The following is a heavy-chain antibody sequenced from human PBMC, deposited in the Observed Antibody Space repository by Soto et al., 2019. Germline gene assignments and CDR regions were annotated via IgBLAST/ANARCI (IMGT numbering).Heavy chain of an antibody. Sequence: ASVKVSCKAAGYTFTTSGISWVRQAPGQGLEWMGWISGYNGNTNYAQKLQGRVTMTTDTSTSTAYMEVRSLRSDDTAVYYCARDQLIQQAKEFDYWVQGTLVTHSS. J-gene: IGHJ4*02. D-gene: IGHD5-18*01. V-gene: IGHV1-18*01. CDR2: ISGYNGNT. CDR1: GYTFTTSG. CDR3: ARDQLIQQAKEFDY.